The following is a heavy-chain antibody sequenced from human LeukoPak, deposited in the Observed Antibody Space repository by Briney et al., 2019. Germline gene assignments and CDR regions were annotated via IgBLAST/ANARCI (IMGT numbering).Heavy chain of an antibody. CDR3: ARGSAIVVVPAATPGRGNWFDP. Sequence: SETLSLTCAVYGGPFSGYYWSWIRQPPGKGLEWIGEINHSGSTNYNPSLKSRVTISVDTSKNQFSLKLSSVTAADTAVYYCARGSAIVVVPAATPGRGNWFDPWGQGTLVTVSS. CDR2: INHSGST. J-gene: IGHJ5*02. V-gene: IGHV4-34*01. CDR1: GGPFSGYY. D-gene: IGHD2-2*02.